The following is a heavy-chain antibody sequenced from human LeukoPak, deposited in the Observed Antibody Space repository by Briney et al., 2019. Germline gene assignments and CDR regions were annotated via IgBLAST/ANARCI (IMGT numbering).Heavy chain of an antibody. V-gene: IGHV1-2*02. CDR1: GYTFTGYY. J-gene: IGHJ4*02. CDR3: ARGVVGASKGPDFDY. CDR2: INPNSGGT. D-gene: IGHD1-26*01. Sequence: ASVKVSCKASGYTFTGYYMHWVRQAPGQGLEWMGWINPNSGGTNYAQKFQGRVTMTRDTSISTAYMELSRLRSDDTAVYYCARGVVGASKGPDFDYWGQGTLVTVSS.